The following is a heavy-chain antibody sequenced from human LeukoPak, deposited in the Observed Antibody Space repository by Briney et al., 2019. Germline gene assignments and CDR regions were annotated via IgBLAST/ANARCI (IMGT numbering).Heavy chain of an antibody. V-gene: IGHV4-38-2*01. CDR2: IYHSGTT. CDR1: GYSISTGRG. Sequence: PSETLSLTRAVSGYSISTGRGWGWIRLPPGKGLEWIGSIYHSGTTYYNPSLKSRVTISVDTSKNQFSLKLRSVTAADTAVYYCARSLSTAGIAYWEQGTLVTVSS. D-gene: IGHD2-2*01. CDR3: ARSLSTAGIAY. J-gene: IGHJ4*02.